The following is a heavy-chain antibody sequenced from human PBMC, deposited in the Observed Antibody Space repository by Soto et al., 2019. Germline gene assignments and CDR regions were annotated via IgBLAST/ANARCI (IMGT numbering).Heavy chain of an antibody. D-gene: IGHD2-2*01. CDR2: IIPILGIA. Sequence: QVQLVQSGAEVKKPGSSVKVSCKASGGTFSSYTISWVRQAPGQGLEWMGRIIPILGIANYAQKFQGRVTITADKSTSTAYMELSSLRSEDTTEHYCARAEGYCSSTSCYYYYFYYMDVWGKGTTVTVSS. J-gene: IGHJ6*03. CDR3: ARAEGYCSSTSCYYYYFYYMDV. V-gene: IGHV1-69*02. CDR1: GGTFSSYT.